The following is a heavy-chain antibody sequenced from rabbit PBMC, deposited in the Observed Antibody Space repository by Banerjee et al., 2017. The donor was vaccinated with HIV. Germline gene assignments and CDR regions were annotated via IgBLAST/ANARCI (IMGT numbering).Heavy chain of an antibody. CDR3: ARVIYVGYDGAGYATL. CDR2: IDAGSSGST. CDR1: GNDFSAYA. V-gene: IGHV1S45*01. Sequence: QQQLEESGGGLVQPGGSLTLTCKASGNDFSAYAISWVRQAPGKGLEWIACIDAGSSGSTYYASWAKGRFTISKTSSTTVTLQMTSLTAADTATYFCARVIYVGYDGAGYATLWGQGTLVTVS. J-gene: IGHJ3*01. D-gene: IGHD6-1*01.